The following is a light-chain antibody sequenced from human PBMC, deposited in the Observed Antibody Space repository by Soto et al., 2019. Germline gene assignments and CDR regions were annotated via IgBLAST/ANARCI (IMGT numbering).Light chain of an antibody. Sequence: QLVLTQSSSASASLGSSVKLTCTLSSGHSSYIIAWHQQQPGKAPRYLMKLEGSGSYNKGSGVPDRFSGSSSGADRYLTISSLQSEDEADYYCETWDSTRVFGGGNKLTVL. CDR3: ETWDSTRV. CDR2: LEGSGSY. J-gene: IGLJ3*02. CDR1: SGHSSYI. V-gene: IGLV4-60*03.